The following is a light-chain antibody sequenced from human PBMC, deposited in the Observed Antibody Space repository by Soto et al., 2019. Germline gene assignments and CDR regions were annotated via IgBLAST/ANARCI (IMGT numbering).Light chain of an antibody. V-gene: IGKV3-20*01. J-gene: IGKJ2*01. CDR1: QSVSSSY. Sequence: EIVLTQSPGTLSLSPGERATLSCRASQSVSSSYIAWFQQKPGQAPRLLIYGASSRATGIPDRFSGSGSATEFALTISRLEPEDFAVYYWQQYGSSPYTFGQGTKLEIK. CDR3: QQYGSSPYT. CDR2: GAS.